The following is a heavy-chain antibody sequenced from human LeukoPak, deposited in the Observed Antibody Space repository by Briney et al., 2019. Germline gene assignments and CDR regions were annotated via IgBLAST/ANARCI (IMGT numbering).Heavy chain of an antibody. D-gene: IGHD3-22*01. Sequence: ASVEVSCKASGYTFTSYYMHWVRQAPGQGLEWMGIINPSGGSTSYAQKFQGRVTMTRDTSTSTVYMELSSLRSEDTAVYYCARDVGDYYDSSGNEGHWFDPWGQGTLVTVSS. CDR3: ARDVGDYYDSSGNEGHWFDP. J-gene: IGHJ5*02. CDR1: GYTFTSYY. V-gene: IGHV1-46*01. CDR2: INPSGGST.